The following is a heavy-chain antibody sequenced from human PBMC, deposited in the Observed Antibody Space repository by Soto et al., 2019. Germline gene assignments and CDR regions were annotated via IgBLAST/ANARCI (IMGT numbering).Heavy chain of an antibody. CDR3: APDLGYCSGGSCYYYYYGMDV. J-gene: IGHJ6*02. D-gene: IGHD2-15*01. V-gene: IGHV3-23*01. CDR2: ISGSGGST. Sequence: GGSLRLSCAASGFTFSSYAMSWVRQAPGKGLEWVSAISGSGGSTYYADSVKGRFTISRDNSKNTLYLQMNSLRAEDTAVYYCAPDLGYCSGGSCYYYYYGMDVWGQGTTVTVSS. CDR1: GFTFSSYA.